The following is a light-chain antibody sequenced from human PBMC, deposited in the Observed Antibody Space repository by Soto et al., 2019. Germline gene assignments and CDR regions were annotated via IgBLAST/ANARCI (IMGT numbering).Light chain of an antibody. CDR2: VNSDGSH. V-gene: IGLV4-69*01. Sequence: VLTQSPSASASLGASVKLTCTLSSGHSNYAIAWHQQQPGKGPRYLMKVNSDGSHNKGDGIPDRFSGSSSGAERYLTISSLQSEDEADYYCQTWGTGIVVFGGGTQLTVL. CDR3: QTWGTGIVV. J-gene: IGLJ2*01. CDR1: SGHSNYA.